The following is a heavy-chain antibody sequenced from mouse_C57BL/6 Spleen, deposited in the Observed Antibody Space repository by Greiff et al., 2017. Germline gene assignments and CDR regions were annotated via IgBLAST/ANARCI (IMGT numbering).Heavy chain of an antibody. J-gene: IGHJ2*01. Sequence: EVQRVESGGGLVKPGGSLKLSCAASGFTFSDYGMHWVRQAPEKGLEWVAYISHGSSTIYDADTVKGRFTISRDNAKNTLFLQMTSLRSEDTAMYYCARDDYGYDFDYWGQGTTLTVSS. V-gene: IGHV5-17*01. CDR2: ISHGSSTI. CDR1: GFTFSDYG. CDR3: ARDDYGYDFDY. D-gene: IGHD2-4*01.